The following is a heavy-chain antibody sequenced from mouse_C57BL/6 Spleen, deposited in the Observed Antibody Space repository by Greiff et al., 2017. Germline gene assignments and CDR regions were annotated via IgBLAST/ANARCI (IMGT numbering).Heavy chain of an antibody. CDR1: GFNFSDYG. CDR2: ISSDSGPI. J-gene: IGHJ2*01. D-gene: IGHD1-1*01. V-gene: IGHV5-17*01. CDR3: ARSTTVVDY. Sequence: EVQRVESGGGLVKPGGSLKLSCAASGFNFSDYGMNWVRQAPEKGLEWVAYISSDSGPIYYADTVKGRFTIARDNAQNALFLQMTSLRSEDTAMYYCARSTTVVDYCGQGTTLTVSS.